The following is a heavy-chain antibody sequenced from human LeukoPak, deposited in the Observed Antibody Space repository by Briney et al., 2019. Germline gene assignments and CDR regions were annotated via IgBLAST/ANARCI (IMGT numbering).Heavy chain of an antibody. D-gene: IGHD3-3*01. CDR2: ISGSGGST. J-gene: IGHJ4*02. CDR1: GFTFSSYA. Sequence: GGSLRLSCAASGFTFSSYAMSWVRQAPGKGLEWVSAISGSGGSTYYADSVKGRFTISRDNSKNTLYLQMNSLRAEDTAVYYCAKDRGIRFLEWLAPYFDYWGQGTLVTVSS. CDR3: AKDRGIRFLEWLAPYFDY. V-gene: IGHV3-23*01.